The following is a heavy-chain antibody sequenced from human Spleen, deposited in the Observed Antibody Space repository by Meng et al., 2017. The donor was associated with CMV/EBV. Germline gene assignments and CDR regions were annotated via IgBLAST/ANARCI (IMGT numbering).Heavy chain of an antibody. CDR2: ISAYNGNT. V-gene: IGHV1-18*01. J-gene: IGHJ6*02. D-gene: IGHD2-2*02. Sequence: YGRSWVRQAPGQGREWMGWISAYNGNTNYAQKLQGRVTMTTDTSTSTAYMELRGLRSDDTAVYYCARLDCSSTSCYINYYYYGMDVWGQGTTVTVSS. CDR3: ARLDCSSTSCYINYYYYGMDV. CDR1: YG.